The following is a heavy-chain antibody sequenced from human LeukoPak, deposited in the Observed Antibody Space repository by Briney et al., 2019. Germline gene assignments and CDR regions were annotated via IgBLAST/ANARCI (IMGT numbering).Heavy chain of an antibody. Sequence: SETLSLTCTVSGYSISSGYYWGWIRQPPGKGLEWIGSIYHSGSTYYNPSLKSRVTIPVDTSKNQFSLKLSSVTAADTAVYYCARTGSSGWLIFDYWGQGTLVTVSS. D-gene: IGHD6-19*01. CDR2: IYHSGST. J-gene: IGHJ4*02. V-gene: IGHV4-38-2*02. CDR1: GYSISSGYY. CDR3: ARTGSSGWLIFDY.